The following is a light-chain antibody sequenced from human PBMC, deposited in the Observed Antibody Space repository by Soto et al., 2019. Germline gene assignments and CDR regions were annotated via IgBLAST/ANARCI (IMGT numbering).Light chain of an antibody. CDR2: DAN. CDR3: KNYADLQIN. Sequence: DIQMTQSPACLSPSVGDRVTITCRASQDITERLNWYQQTPGKATKLLIYDANSLETGVSSRFSGSGSGTDFTFTISSLQAEDIATYYCKNYADLQINCGQGTRREIK. V-gene: IGKV1-33*01. CDR1: QDITER. J-gene: IGKJ5*01.